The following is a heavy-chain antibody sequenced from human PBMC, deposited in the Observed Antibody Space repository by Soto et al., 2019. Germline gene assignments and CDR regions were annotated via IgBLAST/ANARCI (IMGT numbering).Heavy chain of an antibody. CDR1: GFTFSSYG. Sequence: PGGSLRLSCAASGFTFSSYGMHWVRQAPGKGLEWVAVIWYDGSNKYYADSVKGRFTISRDNSKNTLYLQMNSLRAEDTAVYYCARVTAASGPMDYWGQGTLVTVSS. J-gene: IGHJ4*02. D-gene: IGHD6-13*01. CDR3: ARVTAASGPMDY. V-gene: IGHV3-33*01. CDR2: IWYDGSNK.